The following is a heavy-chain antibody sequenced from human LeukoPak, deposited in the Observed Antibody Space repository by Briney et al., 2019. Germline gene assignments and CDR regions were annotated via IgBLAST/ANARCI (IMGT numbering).Heavy chain of an antibody. V-gene: IGHV3-74*01. CDR3: ARGCVCPIPRYCSGGSCPWYFDY. D-gene: IGHD2-15*01. CDR2: INSDGSST. J-gene: IGHJ4*02. Sequence: GGSLRLSCAASGFTFSSYWMHWVRQAPGKGLVWVSRINSDGSSTSYADSVKGRFTISRDNSKNTLYLQMNSLRAEDTAVYYCARGCVCPIPRYCSGGSCPWYFDYWGQGTLVTVSS. CDR1: GFTFSSYW.